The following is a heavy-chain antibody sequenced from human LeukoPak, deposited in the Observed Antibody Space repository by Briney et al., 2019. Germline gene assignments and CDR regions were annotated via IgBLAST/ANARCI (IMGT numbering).Heavy chain of an antibody. J-gene: IGHJ4*02. CDR3: ARYGGFLDY. CDR2: ISYDGRNQ. Sequence: GGSLRLSCAASGFTFSNYAMHWVRQAPGKGLEWVAVISYDGRNQYCADSVKGRFTVSRDNSKSTLYLQMNRLRGEDTAVYNCARYGGFLDYWGQGTLVTVSS. V-gene: IGHV3-30*04. D-gene: IGHD3-16*01. CDR1: GFTFSNYA.